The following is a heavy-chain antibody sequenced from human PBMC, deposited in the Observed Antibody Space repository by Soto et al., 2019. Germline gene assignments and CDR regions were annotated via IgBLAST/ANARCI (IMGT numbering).Heavy chain of an antibody. CDR1: GFTFSAYA. D-gene: IGHD6-19*01. Sequence: EVQLLESGGGLVQPGGSLRLSCATSGFTFSAYAMGWVRQAPGKGLEWISSIGDSGGTTYYIDSVKGRFSVSRDNSKDTLYLYMNSLRAEDTAIYYCGRDMGLRLGWSPFDYWGQGTLITVSS. V-gene: IGHV3-23*01. CDR2: IGDSGGTT. CDR3: GRDMGLRLGWSPFDY. J-gene: IGHJ4*02.